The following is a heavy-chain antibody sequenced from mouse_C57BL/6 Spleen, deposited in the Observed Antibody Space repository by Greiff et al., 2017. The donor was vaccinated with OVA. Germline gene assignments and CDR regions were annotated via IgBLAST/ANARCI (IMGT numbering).Heavy chain of an antibody. CDR2: IYPGSGST. J-gene: IGHJ4*01. D-gene: IGHD2-3*01. Sequence: QVQLQQPGAELVKPGASVKMSCKASGYTFTSYWITWVKQRPGQGLVWIGDIYPGSGSTNYNEKFKSKATLTVDTSSSTAYMQLSSLTSEDSAVYYCARGGPDGYYANYYYAMDYWGPGTSVTVSS. CDR1: GYTFTSYW. V-gene: IGHV1-55*01. CDR3: ARGGPDGYYANYYYAMDY.